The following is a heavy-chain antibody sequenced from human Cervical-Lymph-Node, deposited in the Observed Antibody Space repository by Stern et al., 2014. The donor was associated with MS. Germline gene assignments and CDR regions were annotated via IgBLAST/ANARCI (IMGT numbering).Heavy chain of an antibody. CDR1: GGTFNTFA. CDR2: IIPIFETP. D-gene: IGHD6-13*01. V-gene: IGHV1-69*01. CDR3: AAGGASSWYSDY. Sequence: VQLEESGAEVKKPGSSVKVSCKASGGTFNTFAISWVRQAPGQGLEWMGGIIPIFETPHYAQNFQDKVTIAADESTSTAYMELSSLTSDDTAVYYCAAGGASSWYSDYWGQGTLVTVSS. J-gene: IGHJ4*02.